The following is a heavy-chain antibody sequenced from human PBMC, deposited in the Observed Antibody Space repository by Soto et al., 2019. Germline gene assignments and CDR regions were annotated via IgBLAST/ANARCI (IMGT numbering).Heavy chain of an antibody. CDR3: ATFILGDSSSWYFDY. D-gene: IGHD6-13*01. Sequence: ASVKVSCRVSGYTLTELSMHWVRQAPGKGLEWMGGFDPEDGETIYAQKFQGRVTMTEDTSTDTAYMELSSLRSEDTAVYYCATFILGDSSSWYFDYWGQGTLVTAPQ. J-gene: IGHJ4*02. V-gene: IGHV1-24*01. CDR1: GYTLTELS. CDR2: FDPEDGET.